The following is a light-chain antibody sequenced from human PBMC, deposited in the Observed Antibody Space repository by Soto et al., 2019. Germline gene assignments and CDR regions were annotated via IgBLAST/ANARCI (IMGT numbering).Light chain of an antibody. Sequence: QSVLTQPPSVSGAPGQRVTISCTGSSSNIGAGYDVHWYMQLPGTAPKLLVYTNNNRPSGVPDRFSGSKSGTSASLAITGLQAEDEADYYCQSYDSSLSAVFGGGTKLTVL. CDR1: SSNIGAGYD. J-gene: IGLJ3*02. V-gene: IGLV1-40*01. CDR3: QSYDSSLSAV. CDR2: TNN.